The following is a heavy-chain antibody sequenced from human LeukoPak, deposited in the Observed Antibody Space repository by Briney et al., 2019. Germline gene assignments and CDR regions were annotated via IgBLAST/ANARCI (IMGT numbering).Heavy chain of an antibody. CDR1: GGSISSYY. CDR2: IYTSGST. CDR3: ARDSQWLIYNWFDP. Sequence: SETLSLTCTVSGGSISSYYWSWLRQPAGKGLEWIGRIYTSGSTNYNPSLKSRVTMSVDTSKNQFSLKLSSATAADTAVYYCARDSQWLIYNWFDPWGQGTLVTVSS. D-gene: IGHD6-19*01. V-gene: IGHV4-4*07. J-gene: IGHJ5*02.